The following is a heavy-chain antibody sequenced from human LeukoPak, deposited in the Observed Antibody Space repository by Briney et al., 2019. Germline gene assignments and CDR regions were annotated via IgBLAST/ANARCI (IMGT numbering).Heavy chain of an antibody. CDR2: IKDDGSQK. Sequence: GGSLRLSCAASGFTFSSFWMTWVRQAPGKGLEWVANIKDDGSQKYYMDSVKGRFTISRDNAKNSLFLQTNSLRVDDTAVYYCARDSGWFRFDYWAREPWSPSPQ. D-gene: IGHD6-19*01. J-gene: IGHJ4*02. CDR1: GFTFSSFW. V-gene: IGHV3-7*03. CDR3: ARDSGWFRFDY.